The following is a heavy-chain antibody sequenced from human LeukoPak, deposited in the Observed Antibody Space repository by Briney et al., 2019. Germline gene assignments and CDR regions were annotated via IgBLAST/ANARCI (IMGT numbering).Heavy chain of an antibody. CDR1: GYIFNGYD. CDR2: MSPKNKNS. Sequence: AASVKVSCKPSGYIFNGYDINWVRQATGQGPEWMGWMSPKNKNSAYAQKFQGRVTMTWDTSKSTAYMELRSLTSEDTAVYYCARGVGAVGDYWGQGTLVTVSS. D-gene: IGHD6-19*01. J-gene: IGHJ4*02. CDR3: ARGVGAVGDY. V-gene: IGHV1-8*01.